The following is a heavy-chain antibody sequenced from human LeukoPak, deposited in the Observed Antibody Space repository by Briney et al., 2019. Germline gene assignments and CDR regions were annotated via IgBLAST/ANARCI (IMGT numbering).Heavy chain of an antibody. V-gene: IGHV3-21*01. J-gene: IGHJ1*01. Sequence: GRSLRLSCAASGFTFSSYGMHWVRQAPGKGLEWVSSISSSSSYIYYADSVKGRFTISRDNAKNSLYLQMNSLRAEDTAVYYCARDSLDYYGSGSYEISEYFQHWGQGTLVTVSS. CDR3: ARDSLDYYGSGSYEISEYFQH. D-gene: IGHD3-10*01. CDR2: ISSSSSYI. CDR1: GFTFSSYG.